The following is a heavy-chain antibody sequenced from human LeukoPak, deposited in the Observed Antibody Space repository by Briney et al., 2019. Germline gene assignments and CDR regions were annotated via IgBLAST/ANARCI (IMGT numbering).Heavy chain of an antibody. V-gene: IGHV4-34*01. Sequence: SETLSLTCAVYGGSFSGYYWSWIRQPPGKGLEWIGEINHSGSTNYNPSLKSRVTLSVDTTKNHFSLKLISVTAADTAVYYCARGVRDYDILNYWGQGTLVTVSS. CDR3: ARGVRDYDILNY. CDR1: GGSFSGYY. D-gene: IGHD3-9*01. CDR2: INHSGST. J-gene: IGHJ4*02.